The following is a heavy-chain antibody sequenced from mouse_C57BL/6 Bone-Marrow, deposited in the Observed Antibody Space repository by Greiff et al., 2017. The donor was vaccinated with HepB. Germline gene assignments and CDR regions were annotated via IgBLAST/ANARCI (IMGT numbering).Heavy chain of an antibody. CDR1: GFTFSDYG. CDR2: ISSGSSTI. V-gene: IGHV5-17*01. CDR3: ARPHDGYPCYAMDY. J-gene: IGHJ4*01. Sequence: EVQLVESGGGLVKPGGSLKLSCAASGFTFSDYGMHWVRQAPEKGLEWVAYISSGSSTIYYADTVKGRFTISRDNAKNTLFLQMTSLRSEDTAMYYCARPHDGYPCYAMDYWGQGTSVTVSS. D-gene: IGHD2-3*01.